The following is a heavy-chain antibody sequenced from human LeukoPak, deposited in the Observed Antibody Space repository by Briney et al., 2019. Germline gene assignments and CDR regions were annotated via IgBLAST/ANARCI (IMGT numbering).Heavy chain of an antibody. D-gene: IGHD6-13*01. CDR3: ARLRGIAAAPPQH. CDR1: GYSFTSYW. CDR2: IYPGDSDT. V-gene: IGHV5-51*01. Sequence: GESLKTSCQGSGYSFTSYWIGWVRQLPGKGLEWMGIIYPGDSDTRYSPSFQGQVTISADKSISTAYLQWISLKASDTATYYCARLRGIAAAPPQHWGQGTLVTVSS. J-gene: IGHJ1*01.